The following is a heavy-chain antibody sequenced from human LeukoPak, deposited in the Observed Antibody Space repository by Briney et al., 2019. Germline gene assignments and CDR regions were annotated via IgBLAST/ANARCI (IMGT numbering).Heavy chain of an antibody. CDR1: GFTFSNYG. CDR3: ARDLTGDPVPPGY. V-gene: IGHV3-30*03. D-gene: IGHD4-17*01. Sequence: GGSLRLSCAASGFTFSNYGMHWVRQAPGKGLEWVAVVSHDGSGKYYIDSVKGRFTISRDSSKNTLYLQMNSLRAEDTAVYYCARDLTGDPVPPGYWGQGTLVTVSS. CDR2: VSHDGSGK. J-gene: IGHJ4*02.